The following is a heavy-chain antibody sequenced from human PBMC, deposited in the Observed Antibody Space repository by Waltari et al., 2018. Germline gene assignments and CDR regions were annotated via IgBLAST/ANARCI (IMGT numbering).Heavy chain of an antibody. V-gene: IGHV3-7*01. D-gene: IGHD4-17*01. Sequence: EVQLVESGGGLVQPGGSLRLSCADSGFTFSSYWMSWVSQAPGKGLEWVANIKQDGSEKYYVDSVKGRFTISRDNAKNSLYLQMNSLRAEDTAVYYCARTTHDYGNAFDIWGQGTMVTVSS. CDR2: IKQDGSEK. J-gene: IGHJ3*02. CDR1: GFTFSSYW. CDR3: ARTTHDYGNAFDI.